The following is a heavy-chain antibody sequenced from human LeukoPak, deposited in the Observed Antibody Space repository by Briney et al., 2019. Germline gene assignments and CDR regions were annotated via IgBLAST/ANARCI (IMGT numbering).Heavy chain of an antibody. J-gene: IGHJ4*02. V-gene: IGHV4-34*01. D-gene: IGHD1-1*01. CDR3: ARGGYNVDY. Sequence: SETLSLTCTVSGGSISSYYWSWIRQPPGKGLEWIGEINHSGSTNYNPSLKSRVTISVDTSKDQFSLKLSSVTAADTAVYYCARGGYNVDYWGQGTLVTVSS. CDR2: INHSGST. CDR1: GGSISSYY.